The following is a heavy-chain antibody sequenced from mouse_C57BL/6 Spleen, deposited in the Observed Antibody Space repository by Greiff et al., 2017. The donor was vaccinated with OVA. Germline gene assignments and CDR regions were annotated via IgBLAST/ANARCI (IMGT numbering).Heavy chain of an antibody. CDR3: HFYYSNYVWFAY. V-gene: IGHV14-4*01. CDR1: GFNIKDDY. CDR2: IDPENGDT. D-gene: IGHD2-5*01. Sequence: VQLQQSGAELVRPGASVKLSCPASGFNIKDDYMHWVKQRPEQGLEWIGWIDPENGDTEYASKFQGKATITADTSSNTAYLQLRSLTSEDTAVYYCHFYYSNYVWFAYWGQGTLVTVSA. J-gene: IGHJ3*01.